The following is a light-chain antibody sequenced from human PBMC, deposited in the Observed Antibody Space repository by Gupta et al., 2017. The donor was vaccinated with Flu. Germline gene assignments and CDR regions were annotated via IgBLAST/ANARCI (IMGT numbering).Light chain of an antibody. Sequence: PATVSVAPGERDTISCRASQSVSSCLAWYQYKPGKAPRLLIYEASNRATGIPARFSGSGSGTDFTLTISSLEPEDFAGYYCQQRSTWPHTFGEGTKVEI. CDR2: EAS. J-gene: IGKJ4*01. CDR3: QQRSTWPHT. V-gene: IGKV3-11*01. CDR1: QSVSSC.